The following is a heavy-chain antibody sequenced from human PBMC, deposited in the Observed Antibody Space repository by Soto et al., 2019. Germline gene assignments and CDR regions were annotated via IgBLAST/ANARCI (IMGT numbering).Heavy chain of an antibody. CDR1: GATFRSFA. D-gene: IGHD3-3*01. J-gene: IGHJ4*02. V-gene: IGHV1-69*01. CDR2: IIPIFDTI. Sequence: QVQLLQSGAEVKKPGSSVKVSCKASGATFRSFAFSWVRQAPGQGLEWMGVIIPIFDTISYAQKFQGRVTITADESTRTAYMELNSLTSDDTAVYYCASPLKWSGYYIAFDYWGQGTLVIVSS. CDR3: ASPLKWSGYYIAFDY.